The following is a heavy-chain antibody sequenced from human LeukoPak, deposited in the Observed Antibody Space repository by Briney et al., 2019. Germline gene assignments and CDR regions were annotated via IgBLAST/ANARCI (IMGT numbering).Heavy chain of an antibody. CDR3: ARDRTSLIVGALVVDNWFDP. D-gene: IGHD1-26*01. V-gene: IGHV4-59*12. J-gene: IGHJ5*02. Sequence: PSETLSLTCTVSGASISGYYWSWIRQPPGKGLEWIGFVYYSGSTNYSPSLKSRATISIDTSKNQFSLKLSSVTAADTAVYYCARDRTSLIVGALVVDNWFDPWGQGTWSPSPQ. CDR2: VYYSGST. CDR1: GASISGYY.